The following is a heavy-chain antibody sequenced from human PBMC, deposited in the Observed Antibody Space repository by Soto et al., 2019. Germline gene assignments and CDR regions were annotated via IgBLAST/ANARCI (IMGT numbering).Heavy chain of an antibody. CDR2: INYSGTT. D-gene: IGHD5-12*01. CDR1: GGSISSGGYY. J-gene: IGHJ4*02. CDR3: ARAGVVATVRLPFDF. V-gene: IGHV4-31*02. Sequence: EQLQESGPGLVKPSQTLSLTCSVSGGSISSGGYYWSWIRQRPGKGLEWIGDINYSGTTYYNPSLQSRITMSIDTSKNQFSLRLISVTAADTAVYYCARAGVVATVRLPFDFRARGTLVTVSS.